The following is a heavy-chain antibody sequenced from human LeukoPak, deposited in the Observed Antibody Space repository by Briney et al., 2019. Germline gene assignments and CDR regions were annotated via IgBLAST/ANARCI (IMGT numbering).Heavy chain of an antibody. Sequence: KPGESLRLSCAASGLTFSNAWMSWVRQAPGEGLEWDGRIKRKTDGETTEYVAPVKGRFTISRDDSKNTLYLQMNSLKTEDTGVYYCATASSGLFYWGQGTLVTVSS. V-gene: IGHV3-15*01. CDR1: GLTFSNAW. CDR3: ATASSGLFY. J-gene: IGHJ4*02. D-gene: IGHD3-16*01. CDR2: IKRKTDGETT.